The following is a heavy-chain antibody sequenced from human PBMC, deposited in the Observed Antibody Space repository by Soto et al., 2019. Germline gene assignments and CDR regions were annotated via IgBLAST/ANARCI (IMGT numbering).Heavy chain of an antibody. Sequence: SETLSLTCTVSGGSISSYSWSWIRQPPGKVLEWIGYIYYSGRTNYNPSLKSRVTISVATSRNRCSRNLSSVTAADTALYYCARLARGSGRYYTFDSLGRGTRGVVAS. D-gene: IGHD3-10*01. CDR2: IYYSGRT. CDR3: ARLARGSGRYYTFDS. CDR1: GGSISSYS. J-gene: IGHJ4*02. V-gene: IGHV4-59*01.